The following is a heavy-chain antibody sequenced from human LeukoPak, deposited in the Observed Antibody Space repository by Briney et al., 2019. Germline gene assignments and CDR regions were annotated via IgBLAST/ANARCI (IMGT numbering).Heavy chain of an antibody. CDR3: ARSRNSGSYYRHTVRGWFDP. CDR2: IYYSGST. Sequence: SETQSLTCTVSGGSISSHYWSWIRQPPGKGLEWIGYIYYSGSTNYNPSPKSRVTISVDTSKNQFSLKLSSVTAADTAVYYCARSRNSGSYYRHTVRGWFDPWGQGTLVTVSS. D-gene: IGHD3-10*01. CDR1: GGSISSHY. J-gene: IGHJ5*02. V-gene: IGHV4-59*11.